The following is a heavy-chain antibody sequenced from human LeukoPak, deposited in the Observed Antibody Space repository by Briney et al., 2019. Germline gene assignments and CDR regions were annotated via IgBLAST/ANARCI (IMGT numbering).Heavy chain of an antibody. Sequence: GGSLSLACAAYGFTLSDPYLEWVRQDRGRGMGWVGRTRDKAASYSTEYATSVRGRFTVSRDYSKDSLYLQMNSLRIEDTAVYFCVASSLGPGVLDYWGQGTLVTVSS. CDR1: GFTLSDPY. CDR2: TRDKAASYST. V-gene: IGHV3-72*01. J-gene: IGHJ4*02. D-gene: IGHD1-26*01. CDR3: VASSLGPGVLDY.